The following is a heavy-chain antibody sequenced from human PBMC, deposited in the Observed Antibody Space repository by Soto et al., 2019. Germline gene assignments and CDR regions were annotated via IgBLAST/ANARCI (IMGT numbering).Heavy chain of an antibody. CDR3: ARDPYDILTGYSPGDYYYGREV. CDR2: IIPIFGTA. Sequence: ASVNVSCKASGGTFSSYAISWVRQAPGQGLEWMGGIIPIFGTANYAQKFQGRVTITADESTSTAYMELSSLRSEDTAVYYCARDPYDILTGYSPGDYYYGREVWGHGTTV. J-gene: IGHJ6*02. V-gene: IGHV1-69*13. CDR1: GGTFSSYA. D-gene: IGHD3-9*01.